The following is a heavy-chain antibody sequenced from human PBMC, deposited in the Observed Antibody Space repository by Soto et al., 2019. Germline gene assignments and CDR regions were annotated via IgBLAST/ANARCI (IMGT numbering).Heavy chain of an antibody. Sequence: GGSLRLSCKASGYTFTGYYMHWVRQAPGQGLEWMGWINPNSGGTNYAQKFQGRVTMTRDTSISTAYMELSRLRSDDTAVYYCARVSRTGDLRYFDYWGQGTLVTVSS. CDR2: INPNSGGT. D-gene: IGHD7-27*01. CDR3: ARVSRTGDLRYFDY. CDR1: GYTFTGYY. V-gene: IGHV1-2*02. J-gene: IGHJ4*02.